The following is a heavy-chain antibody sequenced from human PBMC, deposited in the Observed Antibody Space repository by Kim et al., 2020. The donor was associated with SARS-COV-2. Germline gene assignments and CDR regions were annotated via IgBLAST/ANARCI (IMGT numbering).Heavy chain of an antibody. D-gene: IGHD1-20*01. CDR3: ARLVSYYYYYGMDV. Sequence: SETLSLTCTVSGGSISSYYWSWIRQPPGKGLEWIGYIYYSGSTNYNPSLKSRVTISVDTSKNQFSLKLSSVTAADTAVYYCARLVSYYYYYGMDVWGQGT. CDR1: GGSISSYY. CDR2: IYYSGST. J-gene: IGHJ6*02. V-gene: IGHV4-59*08.